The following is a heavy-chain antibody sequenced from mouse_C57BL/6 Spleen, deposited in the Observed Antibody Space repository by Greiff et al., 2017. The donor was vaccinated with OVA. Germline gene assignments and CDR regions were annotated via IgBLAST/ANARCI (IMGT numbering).Heavy chain of an antibody. V-gene: IGHV2-2*01. CDR3: ATYDYDGAWFAY. CDR1: GFSLTSYG. D-gene: IGHD2-4*01. J-gene: IGHJ3*01. CDR2: IWSGGST. Sequence: VQLQQSGPGLVQPSQSLSITCTVSGFSLTSYGVHWVRQSPGKGLEWLGVIWSGGSTDYNAAFISRLSISKDNSKSQVFFKMNSLQADDTAIDYYATYDYDGAWFAYWGQGTLVTVSA.